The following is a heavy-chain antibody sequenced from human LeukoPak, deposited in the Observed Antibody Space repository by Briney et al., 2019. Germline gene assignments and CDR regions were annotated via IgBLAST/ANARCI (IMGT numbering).Heavy chain of an antibody. CDR2: INQEGSEK. V-gene: IGHV3-7*01. J-gene: IGHJ4*02. D-gene: IGHD5-18*01. CDR1: GFTFSSRDW. Sequence: GGSLRLSCVASGFTFSSRDWMTWVRQAPGKGLEWVANINQEGSEKYYVDSVRGRFTISRDNAKNSLYLQMNSLRAEDTAVYYCAKGWDVDTAIDYWGQGTLVTVSS. CDR3: AKGWDVDTAIDY.